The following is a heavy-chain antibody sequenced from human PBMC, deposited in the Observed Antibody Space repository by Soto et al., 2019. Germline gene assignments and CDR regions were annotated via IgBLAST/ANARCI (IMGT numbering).Heavy chain of an antibody. Sequence: QVQLQESGPGLVKPSETLSLTCTVAVGSIIRYYWSWIRQPPGKGLEWFGYIYYSGRTNYNPSLKTRVTISLDTSKNQFSLKLRSVTAAYSAVYYCARRYGRAFDYWGQGTLVTVSS. J-gene: IGHJ4*02. D-gene: IGHD1-1*01. CDR2: IYYSGRT. CDR3: ARRYGRAFDY. CDR1: VGSIIRYY. V-gene: IGHV4-59*08.